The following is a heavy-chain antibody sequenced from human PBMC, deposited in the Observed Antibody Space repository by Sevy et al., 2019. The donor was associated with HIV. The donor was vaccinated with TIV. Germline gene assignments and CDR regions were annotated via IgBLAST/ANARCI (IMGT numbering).Heavy chain of an antibody. V-gene: IGHV3-30-3*01. D-gene: IGHD3-22*01. CDR2: ISYDGSNK. CDR3: ARDYYDSSGYYYSGAFDY. Sequence: GGSLRLSCAASGFTFSSYAMHWVRQAPGKGLEWVEVISYDGSNKYYADSVKGRFTISRDNSKNTLYLQMNSLRAEDTAVYYCARDYYDSSGYYYSGAFDYWGQGTLVTVSS. J-gene: IGHJ4*02. CDR1: GFTFSSYA.